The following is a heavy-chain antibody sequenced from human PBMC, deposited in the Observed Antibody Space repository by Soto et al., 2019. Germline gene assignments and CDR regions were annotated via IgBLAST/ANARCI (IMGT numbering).Heavy chain of an antibody. D-gene: IGHD1-26*01. CDR2: ISYDGSNK. V-gene: IGHV3-30*16. CDR3: ASFEGAGRWAYFDY. Sequence: QVQLVQSGAEVKKPGSSVKVSCKASGGTFSSYAISWVRQAPGQGLEWVAVISYDGSNKYYADSVKGRFTISRDNSKNTLYLQMNSLRAEDTAVYYCASFEGAGRWAYFDYWGQGTLVTVSS. CDR1: GGTFSSYA. J-gene: IGHJ4*02.